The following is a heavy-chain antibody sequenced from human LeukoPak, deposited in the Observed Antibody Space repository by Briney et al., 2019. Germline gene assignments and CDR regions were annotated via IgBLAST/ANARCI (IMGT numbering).Heavy chain of an antibody. Sequence: GESLKISCKGSGYSLTSYWIGRVRQMPGKGLEWMGIIYPGDSDTRYSPSFQGQVTISADKSISTAYLQWSSLKASDTAMYYCARIPLGYCSGGSCFFDYWGQGTLVTVSS. CDR2: IYPGDSDT. J-gene: IGHJ4*02. V-gene: IGHV5-51*01. CDR1: GYSLTSYW. CDR3: ARIPLGYCSGGSCFFDY. D-gene: IGHD2-15*01.